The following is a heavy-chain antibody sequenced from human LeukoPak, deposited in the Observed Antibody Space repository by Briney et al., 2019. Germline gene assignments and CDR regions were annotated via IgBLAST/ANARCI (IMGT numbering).Heavy chain of an antibody. Sequence: PSETLSLTCTVSGGSISSYYWGWIRQPPGKGLEWIGSIYYSGSTYYNPSLKSRVTISVDTSKNQFSLKLSSVTAADTAVYYGARSRIQLWSRRGMDVWGQGTTVTVSS. V-gene: IGHV4-39*01. D-gene: IGHD5-18*01. CDR2: IYYSGST. CDR3: ARSRIQLWSRRGMDV. CDR1: GGSISSYY. J-gene: IGHJ6*02.